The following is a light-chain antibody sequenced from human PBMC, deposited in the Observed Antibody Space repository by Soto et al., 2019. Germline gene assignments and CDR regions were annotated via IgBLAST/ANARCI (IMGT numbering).Light chain of an antibody. CDR2: SAS. V-gene: IGKV3-15*01. CDR3: QQGHNWPLT. J-gene: IGKJ2*01. Sequence: EIVMTQSPATLSVSPGERATLSCRASQSISTELAWYQQKPGQPPRLLIYSASTRATGVPARFTGSGSGSDFPLTISGLQSEDFAVYYCQQGHNWPLTFGQGTRLEI. CDR1: QSISTE.